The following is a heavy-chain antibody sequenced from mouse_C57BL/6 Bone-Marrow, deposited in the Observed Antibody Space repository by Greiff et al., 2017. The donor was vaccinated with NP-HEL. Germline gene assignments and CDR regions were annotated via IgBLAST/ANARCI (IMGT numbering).Heavy chain of an antibody. CDR1: GYTFTNYW. V-gene: IGHV1-63*01. Sequence: QVQLQQSGAELVRPGTSVKMSCKASGYTFTNYWIGWAKQRPGHGLEWIGDIYPGGGYTNYNEKFKGKATLTADKSSSTAYMQFSSLTSEDSAIYYCAREDYYGSSYDYWGQGTTLTVSS. J-gene: IGHJ2*01. CDR2: IYPGGGYT. CDR3: AREDYYGSSYDY. D-gene: IGHD1-1*01.